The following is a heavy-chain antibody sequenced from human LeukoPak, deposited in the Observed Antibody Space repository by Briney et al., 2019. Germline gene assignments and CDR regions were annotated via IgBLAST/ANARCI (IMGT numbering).Heavy chain of an antibody. D-gene: IGHD1-26*01. CDR1: GDSVSGNDAT. J-gene: IGHJ4*02. CDR2: TYFRSQWYS. V-gene: IGHV6-1*01. CDR3: VRKMGAFDY. Sequence: SQTLSLTCAISGDSVSGNDATWNWIRQSPSRGLEWLGRTYFRSQWYSESAAFGKNRISVNSDTSKNQLSLQLNSVTPEDTAIYYCVRKMGAFDYWGQGTLVTVSS.